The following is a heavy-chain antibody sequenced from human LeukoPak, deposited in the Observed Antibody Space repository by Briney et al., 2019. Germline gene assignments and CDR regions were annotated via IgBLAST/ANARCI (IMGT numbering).Heavy chain of an antibody. CDR2: VSSSGST. J-gene: IGHJ5*02. D-gene: IGHD1-26*01. Sequence: SETLSLTCSVSGDSITYFYWSWIRQAAGKGLEWIGRVSSSGSTDYNASLKSRVTMSVDTSKNQLSLKLSSVTAADTAVYYCARHEYSGSYLVWFDPWGQGTLVTVSS. V-gene: IGHV4-4*07. CDR1: GDSITYFY. CDR3: ARHEYSGSYLVWFDP.